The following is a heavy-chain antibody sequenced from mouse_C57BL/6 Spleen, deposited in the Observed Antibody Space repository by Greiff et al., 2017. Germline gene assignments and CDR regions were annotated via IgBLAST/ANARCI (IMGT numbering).Heavy chain of an antibody. Sequence: EVKVVDSGGGLVQSGRSLRLSCATSGFTFSDFYMEWVRQAPGKGLEWIAASRNKANDYTTEYSASVKGRFIVSRDTSQSILYLQMNALRAEDTAIYYCARDRDYYGSSYDAMDYWGQGTSVTVSS. V-gene: IGHV7-1*01. CDR3: ARDRDYYGSSYDAMDY. CDR2: SRNKANDYTT. CDR1: GFTFSDFY. J-gene: IGHJ4*01. D-gene: IGHD1-1*01.